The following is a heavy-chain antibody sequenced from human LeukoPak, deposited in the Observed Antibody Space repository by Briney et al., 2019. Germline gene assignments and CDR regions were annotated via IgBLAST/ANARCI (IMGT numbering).Heavy chain of an antibody. CDR3: VRGPSDSSLPGY. Sequence: GGSLRLSCAAFGFTFSDYYMSWIRQAPGKGVEWVSYIGNSGSPIYYEDSVKGRFTISRDNAKNSLYLQMNSLRAEDTAVYYCVRGPSDSSLPGYWGQGTLVTVSS. D-gene: IGHD3-22*01. CDR2: IGNSGSPI. J-gene: IGHJ4*02. CDR1: GFTFSDYY. V-gene: IGHV3-11*01.